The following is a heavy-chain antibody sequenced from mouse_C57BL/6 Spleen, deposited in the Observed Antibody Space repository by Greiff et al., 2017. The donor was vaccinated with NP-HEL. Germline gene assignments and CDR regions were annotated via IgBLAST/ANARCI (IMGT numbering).Heavy chain of an antibody. D-gene: IGHD1-1*01. J-gene: IGHJ4*01. CDR3: ARSNYYYGSSPYYYAMDY. CDR1: GYTFTSYW. Sequence: QVQLQQPVAELVKPGASVKLSCKASGYTFTSYWMHWVKQRPGRGLEWIGRIDPNSGGTNYNEKFKSKATLTVDQPSSTAYMQLSSLTSEDSAVYYCARSNYYYGSSPYYYAMDYWGQGTSVTVSS. V-gene: IGHV1-72*01. CDR2: IDPNSGGT.